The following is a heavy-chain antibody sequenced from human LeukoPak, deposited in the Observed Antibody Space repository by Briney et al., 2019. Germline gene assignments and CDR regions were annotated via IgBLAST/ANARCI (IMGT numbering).Heavy chain of an antibody. CDR2: VDPEDGET. Sequence: ASVKISCKVSGYTFTDYYMHWVQQAPGRGLEWMGLVDPEDGETIYAEKFQGRVTITADTSTDTAYMELSSLRSEDTAVYYCATFRRLPFDYWGQGTLVTVSS. CDR3: ATFRRLPFDY. V-gene: IGHV1-69-2*01. J-gene: IGHJ4*02. D-gene: IGHD6-25*01. CDR1: GYTFTDYY.